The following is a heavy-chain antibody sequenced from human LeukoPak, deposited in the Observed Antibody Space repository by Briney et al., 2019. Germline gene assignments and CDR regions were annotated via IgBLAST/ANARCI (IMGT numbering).Heavy chain of an antibody. D-gene: IGHD1-26*01. CDR2: ISSSSSTI. J-gene: IGHJ4*02. CDR1: GFAFSSYS. CDR3: ARDIGGSPDY. V-gene: IGHV3-48*04. Sequence: GGSLRLSCAASGFAFSSYSMNWVRQAPGKGLEWVSYISSSSSTIYYADSVKGRFTISRDNAKNSLYLQMNSLRAEDTAVYYCARDIGGSPDYWGQGTLVTVSS.